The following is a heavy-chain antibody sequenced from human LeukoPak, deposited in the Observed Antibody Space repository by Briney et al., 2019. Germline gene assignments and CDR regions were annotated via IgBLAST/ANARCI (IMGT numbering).Heavy chain of an antibody. CDR3: ATVSEY. J-gene: IGHJ4*02. CDR2: ISWNSGSI. Sequence: GGSLRLSCAASGFTFDDYAMHWVRQAPGKGLEWVSGISWNSGSIGYADSVKGRFTISRDNAKNSLYLQMNSLRAEDTTVYYCATVSEYWGQGTLVTVSS. CDR1: GFTFDDYA. V-gene: IGHV3-9*01.